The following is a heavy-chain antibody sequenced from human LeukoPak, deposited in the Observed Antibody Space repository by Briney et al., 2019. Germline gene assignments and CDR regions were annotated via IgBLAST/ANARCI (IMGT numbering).Heavy chain of an antibody. CDR3: ARARYSYGYHFDY. CDR2: IYTSGST. J-gene: IGHJ4*02. CDR1: GGSISSGDYY. V-gene: IGHV4-61*02. Sequence: SETLSLTCTVSGGSISSGDYYWSWIRQPAGKGLEWIGRIYTSGSTNYNPSLKSRVTISVDTSKNRFSLKLSSVTAADTAVYYCARARYSYGYHFDYWGQGTLVTVSS. D-gene: IGHD5-18*01.